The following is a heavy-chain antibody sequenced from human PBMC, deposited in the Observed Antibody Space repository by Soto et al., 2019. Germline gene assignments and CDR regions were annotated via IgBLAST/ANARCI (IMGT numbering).Heavy chain of an antibody. V-gene: IGHV1-2*02. J-gene: IGHJ6*02. CDR1: GYTFSGYY. CDR2: INPNSGGT. CDR3: ARSLTEGYCTITGCYTRPLYGMDV. D-gene: IGHD2-2*02. Sequence: ASVKVSCKASGYTFSGYYIHWLRQAPGQGLEWMGWINPNSGGTNYAQKFQGRVAVTRDAPTSTAYMELSRLTSDDTAVYYCARSLTEGYCTITGCYTRPLYGMDVWGQGTTVTVSS.